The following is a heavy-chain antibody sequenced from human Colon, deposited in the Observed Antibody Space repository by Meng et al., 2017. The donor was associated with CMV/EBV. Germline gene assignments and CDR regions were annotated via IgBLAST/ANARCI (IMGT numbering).Heavy chain of an antibody. CDR2: IDPRGST. CDR1: GTSFPLYF. V-gene: IGHV4-34*01. D-gene: IGHD3-10*01. Sequence: SETLSLTCTLYGTSFPLYFWTWIRQAPGKGLEWIGDIDPRGSTNYNPSLKSRLTISVDTSKNQFSLKLSSVTAADTAVYYCARDGGELFWGQGTLVTVSS. J-gene: IGHJ4*02. CDR3: ARDGGELF.